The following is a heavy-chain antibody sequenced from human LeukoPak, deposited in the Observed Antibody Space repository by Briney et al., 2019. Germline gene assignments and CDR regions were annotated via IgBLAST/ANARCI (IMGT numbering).Heavy chain of an antibody. J-gene: IGHJ4*02. V-gene: IGHV1-69*04. CDR3: ARTDRYDSSGWHFDY. Sequence: SVKVSCKASGGTFSSYAISWVRQAPGQGLEWMGRIIPILGIANYAQKFQGRVTMTRDTSTSTVYMELSSLRSEDTAVYYCARTDRYDSSGWHFDYWGQGTLVTVSS. CDR1: GGTFSSYA. D-gene: IGHD6-19*01. CDR2: IIPILGIA.